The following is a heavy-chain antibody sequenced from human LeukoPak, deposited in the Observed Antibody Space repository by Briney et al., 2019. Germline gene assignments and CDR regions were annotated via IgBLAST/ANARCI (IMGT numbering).Heavy chain of an antibody. CDR3: AKEDRPSGVLRFLEWAKFFDY. CDR2: ISSSGGST. D-gene: IGHD3-3*01. V-gene: IGHV3-23*01. CDR1: GFTFSSYA. J-gene: IGHJ4*02. Sequence: PGGSLRLSCAASGFTFSSYAMSWVRQAPGKGLEWLSSISSSGGSTYYADSVKGRFTISRDNSKNTLYLQMNSLRAEDTAVYYCAKEDRPSGVLRFLEWAKFFDYWGQGTLVTVSS.